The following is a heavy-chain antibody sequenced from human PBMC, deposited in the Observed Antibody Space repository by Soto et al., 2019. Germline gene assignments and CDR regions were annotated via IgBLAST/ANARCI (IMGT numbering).Heavy chain of an antibody. D-gene: IGHD5-12*01. J-gene: IGHJ4*02. CDR1: GFTFSSYT. CDR2: NSGSGDST. CDR3: ARQNSGYGYFDF. Sequence: LRLSCAASGFTFSSYTLSWVRQAPGKGLEWVSSNSGSGDSTYYADSVKGRFTISRDNSKNTLYLQMNSLRGEDTAVYYCARQNSGYGYFDFWGQGTLVTVSS. V-gene: IGHV3-23*01.